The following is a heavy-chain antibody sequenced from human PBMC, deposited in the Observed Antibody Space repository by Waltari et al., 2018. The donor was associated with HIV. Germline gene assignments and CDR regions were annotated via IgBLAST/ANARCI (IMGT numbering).Heavy chain of an antibody. CDR2: IKSKSDGGTK. V-gene: IGHV3-15*01. CDR3: TTGAEDLWRVY. CDR1: GIIFSNAW. J-gene: IGHJ4*02. D-gene: IGHD3-16*01. Sequence: EVQLVESGGGLVKPGGSLRLSCVASGIIFSNAWMSWVRQAPGKGLEWVGRIKSKSDGGTKDYAAPVKGRFTISRDDSKNTLYLQMNTLKTEDTAVYYCTTGAEDLWRVYWGQGNLVTVSS.